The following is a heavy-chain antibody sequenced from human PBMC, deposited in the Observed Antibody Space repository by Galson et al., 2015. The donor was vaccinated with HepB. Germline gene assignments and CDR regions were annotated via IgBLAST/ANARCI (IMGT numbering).Heavy chain of an antibody. CDR1: GFTVSSNY. CDR2: IYSGGST. Sequence: SLRLSCAASGFTVSSNYMSWVRQAPGKGLEWVSVIYSGGSTYYADSVKGRFTISRDNSKNTLYLQMNSLRAEDTAVYYCAKDLWFGEPISVFFDYWGQGTLVTVSS. J-gene: IGHJ4*02. CDR3: AKDLWFGEPISVFFDY. V-gene: IGHV3-66*01. D-gene: IGHD3-10*01.